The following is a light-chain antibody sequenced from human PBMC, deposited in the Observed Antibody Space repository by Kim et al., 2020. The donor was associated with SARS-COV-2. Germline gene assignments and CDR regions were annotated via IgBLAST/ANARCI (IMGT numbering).Light chain of an antibody. Sequence: QSGTISCNGTRTGVGGYNYVSWYQQHPGKAPKLMIFEVTKRPAGVPERFSGSKSGNTASLTVSGLQADDEADYYCSSYAGFNNYVIFGGGTQLTVL. J-gene: IGLJ2*01. CDR1: RTGVGGYNY. V-gene: IGLV2-8*01. CDR3: SSYAGFNNYVI. CDR2: EVT.